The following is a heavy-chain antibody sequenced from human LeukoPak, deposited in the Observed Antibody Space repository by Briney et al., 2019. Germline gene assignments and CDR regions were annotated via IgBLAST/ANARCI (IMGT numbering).Heavy chain of an antibody. Sequence: GGSLRLSCAASGFTFSSYAMHWVRQAPGKGLEWVAVISYDGSNKYYADSVKGRFTISRDNSKNTLYLQMNSLRAEDTAVYYCARDQYDFWSGYSGYGMDVWGQGTTVTVSS. CDR3: ARDQYDFWSGYSGYGMDV. CDR2: ISYDGSNK. D-gene: IGHD3-3*01. CDR1: GFTFSSYA. V-gene: IGHV3-30*04. J-gene: IGHJ6*02.